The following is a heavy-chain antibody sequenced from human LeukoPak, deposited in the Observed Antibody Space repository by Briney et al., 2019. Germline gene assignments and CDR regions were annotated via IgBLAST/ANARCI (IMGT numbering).Heavy chain of an antibody. CDR2: INHSGST. CDR1: GGSFSGYY. Sequence: SETLSLTCAVYGGSFSGYYWSWIRQPPGKGLEWIGEINHSGSTNYNPSLKSRVTISLDTSKNQFSLKLSSVTAADTAVYYCARVSPDYYFDYWGQGTLVTVSS. CDR3: ARVSPDYYFDY. D-gene: IGHD2-21*02. J-gene: IGHJ4*02. V-gene: IGHV4-34*01.